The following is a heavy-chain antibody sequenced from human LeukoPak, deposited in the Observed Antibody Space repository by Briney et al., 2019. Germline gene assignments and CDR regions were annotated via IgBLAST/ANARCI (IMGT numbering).Heavy chain of an antibody. CDR1: GYTFTNYG. CDR3: ARGAVSTTTAGGIDY. CDR2: ISAYSGYT. Sequence: ASVKVSCKASGYTFTNYGISWVRQAPGQGLEWMGWISAYSGYTHYAQKIQGRVTVTTEASTSTAYMELRSLTSYDTAVYCCARGAVSTTTAGGIDYWGQGTLVTVSS. D-gene: IGHD5/OR15-5a*01. V-gene: IGHV1-18*01. J-gene: IGHJ4*02.